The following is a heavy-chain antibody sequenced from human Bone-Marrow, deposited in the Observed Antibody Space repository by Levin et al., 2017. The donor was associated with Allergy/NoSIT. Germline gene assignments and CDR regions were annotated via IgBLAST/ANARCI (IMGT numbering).Heavy chain of an antibody. CDR2: IYYSGST. V-gene: IGHV4-31*03. Sequence: SETLSLTCTVSGGSISSGGYYWSWIRQHPGTGLEWIGYIYYSGSTYYNPSLKSRVTISVDTSKNQFSLKLSSVTAADTAVYYCATERIFYGSGSYYNDWGQGTLVTVSS. J-gene: IGHJ4*02. CDR3: ATERIFYGSGSYYND. D-gene: IGHD3-10*01. CDR1: GGSISSGGYY.